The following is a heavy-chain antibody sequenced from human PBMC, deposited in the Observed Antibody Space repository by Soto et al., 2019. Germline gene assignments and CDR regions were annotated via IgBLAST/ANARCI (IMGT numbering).Heavy chain of an antibody. Sequence: SETLSLTCTVSGGSISTYYWSWIRQPPGKALEYIGYIYYSGSTDYNPSLKSRVTISVDTSKNQFSLKLTSVTAADTAVYYCAGRSIRDVWFDPWGQGTLVTVSS. CDR1: GGSISTYY. CDR2: IYYSGST. CDR3: AGRSIRDVWFDP. D-gene: IGHD2-21*01. J-gene: IGHJ5*01. V-gene: IGHV4-59*08.